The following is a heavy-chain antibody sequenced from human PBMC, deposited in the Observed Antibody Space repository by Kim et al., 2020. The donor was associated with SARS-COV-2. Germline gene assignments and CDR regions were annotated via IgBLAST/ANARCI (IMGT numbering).Heavy chain of an antibody. Sequence: LSLTCAASGFTFSSYGMHWVRQAPGKGLEWVAVISYDGSNKYYADSVKGRFTISRDNSKNTLYLQINSLRDEDTAVYYCAESSFNLLGYFDYWGQGT. CDR3: AESSFNLLGYFDY. CDR2: ISYDGSNK. CDR1: GFTFSSYG. J-gene: IGHJ4*02. D-gene: IGHD2-8*02. V-gene: IGHV3-30*18.